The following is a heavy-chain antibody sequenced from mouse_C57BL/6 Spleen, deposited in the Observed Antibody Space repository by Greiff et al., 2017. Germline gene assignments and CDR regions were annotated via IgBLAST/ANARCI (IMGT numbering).Heavy chain of an antibody. Sequence: QVQLKESGPGILQSSQTLSLTCSFSGFSLSTSGMGVSWIRQPSGKGLEWLAHIYWNDDKRYNPSLKSRLTISKDTSRNQVFLKITRVDTEDTATYYCARGMQDYYGSSPYYFDYWGQGTTLTVSS. V-gene: IGHV8-12*01. D-gene: IGHD1-1*01. CDR1: GFSLSTSGMG. CDR2: IYWNDDK. J-gene: IGHJ2*01. CDR3: ARGMQDYYGSSPYYFDY.